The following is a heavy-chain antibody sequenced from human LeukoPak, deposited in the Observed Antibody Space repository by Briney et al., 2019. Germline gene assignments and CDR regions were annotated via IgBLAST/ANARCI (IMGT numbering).Heavy chain of an antibody. CDR1: GFTFSSYA. Sequence: PGGSLRLSCAASGFTFSSYAMHWVRQAPGKGLEWVAVISYDGSNKYYADSVKGRFTISRDNSKNTLYLQMNSLRAEDTAVYYCARAPLSPTVVTPMVDYWGQGTLVTVSS. J-gene: IGHJ4*02. D-gene: IGHD4-23*01. CDR2: ISYDGSNK. CDR3: ARAPLSPTVVTPMVDY. V-gene: IGHV3-30-3*01.